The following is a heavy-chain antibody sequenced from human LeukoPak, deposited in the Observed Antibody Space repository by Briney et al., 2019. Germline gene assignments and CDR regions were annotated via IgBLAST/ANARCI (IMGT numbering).Heavy chain of an antibody. CDR1: GYSISSGYY. V-gene: IGHV4-38-2*01. CDR2: IYHSRST. CDR3: ARRENRGWFDP. Sequence: SETLSLTCAVSGYSISSGYYWGWIRQPPGKGLEWIGSIYHSRSTYYNPSLKSRVTISVDTSKNQFSLKLSSVTAADTAVYYCARRENRGWFDPWGQGTLVTVSS. D-gene: IGHD3-10*01. J-gene: IGHJ5*02.